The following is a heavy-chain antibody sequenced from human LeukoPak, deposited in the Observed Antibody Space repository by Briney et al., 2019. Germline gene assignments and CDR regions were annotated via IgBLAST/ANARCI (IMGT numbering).Heavy chain of an antibody. CDR1: GFTFSGYW. Sequence: GGSLRLSCAASGFTFSGYWMHWVRHAPGKGLVWVSRINSDGRSTNYADSVKGRFTISRDNAKNTLYLQMNSLRAEDTAVYYCARDPDSSGWSSFEYWGQGTLVTVSS. J-gene: IGHJ4*02. V-gene: IGHV3-74*01. D-gene: IGHD6-19*01. CDR2: INSDGRST. CDR3: ARDPDSSGWSSFEY.